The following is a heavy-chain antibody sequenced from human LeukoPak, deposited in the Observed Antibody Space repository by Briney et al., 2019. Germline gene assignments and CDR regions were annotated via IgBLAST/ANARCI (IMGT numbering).Heavy chain of an antibody. V-gene: IGHV4-39*01. Sequence: SETLSLTCTVSGGSISSSSYYWGWIRQPPGKGLEWIGSIYYSGSTYYNPSLKSRVTISVDTSENQFSLKLSSMTAADTAVYYCARQEELTWFDPWGQGTLVTVSS. D-gene: IGHD1-26*01. CDR2: IYYSGST. CDR1: GGSISSSSYY. J-gene: IGHJ5*02. CDR3: ARQEELTWFDP.